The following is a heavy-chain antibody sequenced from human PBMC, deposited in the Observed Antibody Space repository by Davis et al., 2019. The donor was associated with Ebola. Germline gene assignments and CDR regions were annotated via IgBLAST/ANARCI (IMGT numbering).Heavy chain of an antibody. CDR2: IYAGGST. CDR3: VRGSGDWNDPGLYNYFYMEV. J-gene: IGHJ6*03. V-gene: IGHV3-53*01. D-gene: IGHD1-1*01. Sequence: PGGYLRLSCAASGFPVNNNYMTWVRQAPGKGLEWVSVIYAGGSTYYADSVKGRFTISRDISKNTLYLQMNSLTAEDTAMYYCVRGSGDWNDPGLYNYFYMEVWGKGTTVTVSS. CDR1: GFPVNNNY.